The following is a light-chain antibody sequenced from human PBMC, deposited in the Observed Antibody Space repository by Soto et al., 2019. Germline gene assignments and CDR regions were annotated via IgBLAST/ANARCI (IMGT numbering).Light chain of an antibody. CDR3: QQYTNWPRT. V-gene: IGKV3-15*01. J-gene: IGKJ1*01. CDR2: GTS. Sequence: EIVMTQSPATLFVPPGERATLSCRASQSVSSNLAWYQQKPGQAPRLLVYGTSTRATGIPARFSGSGSGTEFTLTISSLQSEDFAVYYCQQYTNWPRTFGQGTKVGVK. CDR1: QSVSSN.